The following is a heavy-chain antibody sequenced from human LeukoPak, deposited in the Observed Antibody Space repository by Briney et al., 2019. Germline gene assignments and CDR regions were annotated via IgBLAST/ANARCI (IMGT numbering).Heavy chain of an antibody. V-gene: IGHV4-59*08. D-gene: IGHD3-16*01. CDR2: IHSNGNT. CDR3: ARCPFGHAGAFDY. CDR1: GGSISSYY. J-gene: IGHJ4*02. Sequence: NASETLSLTCTVSGGSISSYYWTWIRQPPGKGLEWIGYIHSNGNTNYNPSLKSRVTVSLDTSMKQFSLKVNSVTAADTAVYYCARCPFGHAGAFDYWGQGTLVTVSS.